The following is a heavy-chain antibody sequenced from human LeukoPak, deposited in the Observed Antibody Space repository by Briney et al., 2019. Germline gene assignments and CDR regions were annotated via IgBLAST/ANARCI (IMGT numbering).Heavy chain of an antibody. CDR2: IYYSGST. CDR3: ARRYSGGGSRYSSFDY. V-gene: IGHV4-59*08. CDR1: GGSISSYY. D-gene: IGHD2-15*01. Sequence: SETLSLTCTVSGGSISSYYWSWIRQPPGKGLEWIGYIYYSGSTSYNPSLKSRVTMSVHTSKNQFSLSLSSVTAADTAVYYCARRYSGGGSRYSSFDYWGQGTLVTVSS. J-gene: IGHJ4*02.